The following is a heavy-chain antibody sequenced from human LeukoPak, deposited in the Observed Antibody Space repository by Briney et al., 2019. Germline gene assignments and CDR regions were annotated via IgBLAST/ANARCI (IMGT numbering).Heavy chain of an antibody. CDR1: AGSISSYY. D-gene: IGHD5-12*01. V-gene: IGHV4-59*08. CDR3: ARVGGYSGYVDDAFDF. CDR2: IYYSGST. J-gene: IGHJ3*01. Sequence: SETLSLTCTVSAGSISSYYWSWIRQPPGKGLEWIAYIYYSGSTNYNPSLKSRVTISVDTSKNQFSLRLSSVTAADTAVYYCARVGGYSGYVDDAFDFWGQGTMVTVSS.